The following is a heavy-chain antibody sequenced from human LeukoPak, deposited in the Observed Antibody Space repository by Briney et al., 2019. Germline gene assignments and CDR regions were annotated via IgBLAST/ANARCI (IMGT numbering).Heavy chain of an antibody. CDR2: IFSTGAT. J-gene: IGHJ2*01. D-gene: IGHD3-16*01. CDR3: ARLKVGAYFDL. V-gene: IGHV4-59*08. Sequence: KPSETLSLTCTVSGGSISSYYWSWIRQPPGKGPEWIAYIFSTGATSYNPSLRSRVSISLDTSKSQFSLKLNSVTVADTAVYFCARLKVGAYFDLWGRGTLVTVSS. CDR1: GGSISSYY.